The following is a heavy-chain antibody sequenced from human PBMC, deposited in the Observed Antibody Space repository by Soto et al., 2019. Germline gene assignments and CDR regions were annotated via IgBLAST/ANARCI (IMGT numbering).Heavy chain of an antibody. D-gene: IGHD6-19*01. CDR2: MNPNSGNT. CDR3: ARDYSSGYGMDV. Sequence: ASAKVSCKASGYTFTSYDINWVRQATGQGLEWMGWMNPNSGNTDYAQKFQGRVTMTRNTSISTAYMELSSLRSEDTAVYYCARDYSSGYGMDVWGQGTTVTVSS. V-gene: IGHV1-8*01. J-gene: IGHJ6*02. CDR1: GYTFTSYD.